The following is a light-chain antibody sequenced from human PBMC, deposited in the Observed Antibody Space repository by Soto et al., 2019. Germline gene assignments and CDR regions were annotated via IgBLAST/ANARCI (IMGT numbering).Light chain of an antibody. V-gene: IGKV1-5*01. CDR2: AAS. J-gene: IGKJ1*01. CDR1: ESIDNW. Sequence: DIQMTQSPSTLSASVGDTVTITCRASESIDNWLAWYQQKPGKAPKLLIFAASTLVRGVPSRFSGRGSGTEFTLTISSLQADDYATYYCLQYSSHSWTFGQGTKVDIK. CDR3: LQYSSHSWT.